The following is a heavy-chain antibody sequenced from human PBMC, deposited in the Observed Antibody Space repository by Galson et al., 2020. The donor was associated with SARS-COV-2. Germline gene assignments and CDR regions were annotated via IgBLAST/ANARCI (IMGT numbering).Heavy chain of an antibody. CDR3: ARDRWSSSWYITYGMDG. V-gene: IGHV3-48*03. J-gene: IGHJ6*02. CDR2: ISSSGSTI. D-gene: IGHD6-13*01. CDR1: GFTFSSYE. Sequence: GGSLRLSCAASGFTFSSYEMNWVRQAPGKGLEWVSYISSSGSTIYYADSVKGRFTISRDNAKNSLYLQMNSLRAEDTAVYYCARDRWSSSWYITYGMDGWGQGTTVTVSS.